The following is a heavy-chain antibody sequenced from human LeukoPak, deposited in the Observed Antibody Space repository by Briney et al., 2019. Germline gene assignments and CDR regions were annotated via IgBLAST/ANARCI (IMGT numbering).Heavy chain of an antibody. CDR3: AREAMGYCSGGSCYDEDY. CDR2: ISSSSYI. J-gene: IGHJ4*02. Sequence: GGSLRLSCAASGFTFSSYSMNWVRQAPGKGLEWVSSISSSSYIYYADSVKGRFTISRDNAKNSLYLQMNSLRAEDTAVYYCAREAMGYCSGGSCYDEDYWGQGTLVTVSS. V-gene: IGHV3-21*01. D-gene: IGHD2-15*01. CDR1: GFTFSSYS.